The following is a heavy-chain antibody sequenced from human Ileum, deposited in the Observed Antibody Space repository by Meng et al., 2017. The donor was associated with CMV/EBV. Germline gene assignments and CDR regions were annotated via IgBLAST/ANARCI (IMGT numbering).Heavy chain of an antibody. D-gene: IGHD3/OR15-3a*01. CDR2: IKQDGGEK. CDR3: ARLTYAVAGFWTGYPPHYFDY. V-gene: IGHV3-7*01. Sequence: GESLKISCAASGFTFSSYWMSWVRQAPGKGLEWVANIKQDGGEKYYVDSVKGRFTISRDNAKNSLFLLMNSLRAEDTALYSCARLTYAVAGFWTGYPPHYFDYWGQGTLVTVSS. CDR1: GFTFSSYW. J-gene: IGHJ4*02.